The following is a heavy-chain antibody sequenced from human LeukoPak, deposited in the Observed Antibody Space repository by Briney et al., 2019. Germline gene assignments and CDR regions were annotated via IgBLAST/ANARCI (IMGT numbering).Heavy chain of an antibody. J-gene: IGHJ6*03. CDR1: GGSISSGSYY. Sequence: SETLSLTCTVSGGSISSGSYYWSWIRQPAGKGLEWIGRIYTSGSTNYNPSLKSRVTISVDTSKNQFSLKLSSVTAADTAVYYCAREQYFYHSSGPNVYYMGVWGKGTTVTVSS. CDR2: IYTSGST. V-gene: IGHV4-61*02. D-gene: IGHD3-22*01. CDR3: AREQYFYHSSGPNVYYMGV.